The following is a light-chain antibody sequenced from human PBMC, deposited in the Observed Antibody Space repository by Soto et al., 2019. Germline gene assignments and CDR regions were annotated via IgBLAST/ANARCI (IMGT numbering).Light chain of an antibody. J-gene: IGLJ2*01. Sequence: QSVLTQPPSVSGARGQRVTISCTGSGSNIGAGYDVHWYQQLPGTAPKLLIYGNSNRPSGVPDRFSGSKSGTSASLAITGVQAEDEADYYCQSYDSSLSGSVFGGGTKLTVL. CDR1: GSNIGAGYD. V-gene: IGLV1-40*01. CDR2: GNS. CDR3: QSYDSSLSGSV.